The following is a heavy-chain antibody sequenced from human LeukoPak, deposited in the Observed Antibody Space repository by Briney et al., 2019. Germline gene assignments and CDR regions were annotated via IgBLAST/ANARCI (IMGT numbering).Heavy chain of an antibody. D-gene: IGHD2-15*01. J-gene: IGHJ5*02. V-gene: IGHV3-30*18. Sequence: GGSLRLSCAASGFTFSSYGMHWVRQAPGKGLEWVAVISYDGTNKYYADSVKGRFNISRDNSKNTLYLQMNSLRAEDTAVYYCAKDSKVVVAATPHWFDPWGQGTLVTVSS. CDR2: ISYDGTNK. CDR1: GFTFSSYG. CDR3: AKDSKVVVAATPHWFDP.